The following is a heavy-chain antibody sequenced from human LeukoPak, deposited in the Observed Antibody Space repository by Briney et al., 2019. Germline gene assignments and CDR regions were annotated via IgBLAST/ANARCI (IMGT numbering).Heavy chain of an antibody. CDR2: LFYGGDT. CDR3: VRGGHNYAAAY. CDR1: GGSISSTTYY. J-gene: IGHJ4*02. Sequence: PSETLSLTCTVSGGSISSTTYYCGWIRQPPGRGLEWIGGLFYGGDTYYNPSLKSRVTISADTSKNQFSLKVTSMTAADTAVYFCVRGGHNYAAAYWGQGTLVTVSS. D-gene: IGHD5-24*01. V-gene: IGHV4-39*01.